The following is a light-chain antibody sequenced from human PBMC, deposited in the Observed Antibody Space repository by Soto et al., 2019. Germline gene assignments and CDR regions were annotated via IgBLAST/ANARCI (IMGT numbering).Light chain of an antibody. CDR1: KLGDKY. J-gene: IGLJ1*01. CDR3: QAWDNNTYV. Sequence: SYELTQPPSVSVSPGQTANITCAGDKLGDKYACWYQQKPGQSPVLVIYQDRKRPSGIPERFSGSNSGNTATLTISETQAMDEADYYCQAWDNNTYVFGIGTKVTVL. V-gene: IGLV3-1*01. CDR2: QDR.